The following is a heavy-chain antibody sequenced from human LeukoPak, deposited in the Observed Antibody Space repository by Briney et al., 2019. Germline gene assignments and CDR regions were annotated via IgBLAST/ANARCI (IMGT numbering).Heavy chain of an antibody. CDR1: GFTFSSYS. D-gene: IGHD3-22*01. Sequence: GGSLRLSCAASGFTFSSYSMNWVRQAPGKGLEWVSYISSSSTTIYYADSVKGRFTISRDNAKNSLYLQMNSLRAEDTAVYYCARVLHKRNYDSSVYYGYWGQGTLVTVSS. CDR3: ARVLHKRNYDSSVYYGY. J-gene: IGHJ4*02. V-gene: IGHV3-48*01. CDR2: ISSSSTTI.